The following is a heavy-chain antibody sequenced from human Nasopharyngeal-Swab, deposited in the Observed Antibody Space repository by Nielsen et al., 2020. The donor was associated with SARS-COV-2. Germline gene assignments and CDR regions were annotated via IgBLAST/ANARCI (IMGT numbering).Heavy chain of an antibody. Sequence: GESLQISCKGSGYSFTSYWICWVRQMPGKGLEWMAIIYPGDSDTRYSPSFQGQVTISADKSISTAYLEWSSLKASDTAMYYCARHGGSSWLHFEYWGQGTLVTVSS. CDR2: IYPGDSDT. D-gene: IGHD6-13*01. CDR3: ARHGGSSWLHFEY. V-gene: IGHV5-51*01. CDR1: GYSFTSYW. J-gene: IGHJ4*02.